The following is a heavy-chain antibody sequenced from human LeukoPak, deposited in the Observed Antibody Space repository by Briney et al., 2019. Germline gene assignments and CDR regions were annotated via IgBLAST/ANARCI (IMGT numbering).Heavy chain of an antibody. J-gene: IGHJ3*02. Sequence: GGSLRLSCAASGFTFSSYAMHWVRQAPGKGLEWVAVISHDGSNKYYADSVKGRFTISRDNSKNTLYLQMNSLRAEDTAVYYCARETRDDYDDAFDIWGQGTMVTVSS. CDR3: ARETRDDYDDAFDI. D-gene: IGHD5-24*01. CDR2: ISHDGSNK. CDR1: GFTFSSYA. V-gene: IGHV3-30*04.